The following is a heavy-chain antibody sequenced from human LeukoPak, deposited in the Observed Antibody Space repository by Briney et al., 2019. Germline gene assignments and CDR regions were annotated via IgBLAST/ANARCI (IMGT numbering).Heavy chain of an antibody. CDR3: ARESRVDSSGYYYRAY. V-gene: IGHV3-48*03. Sequence: PGGSLRLSCAASGFTFSSYEMNWVRQAPGKGLEWVSYISSSGGTIYYADSVKGRFTISRDNAKNSLDLQMNSLRAEDTAVYYCARESRVDSSGYYYRAYWGQGTLVTVSS. J-gene: IGHJ4*02. CDR1: GFTFSSYE. D-gene: IGHD3-22*01. CDR2: ISSSGGTI.